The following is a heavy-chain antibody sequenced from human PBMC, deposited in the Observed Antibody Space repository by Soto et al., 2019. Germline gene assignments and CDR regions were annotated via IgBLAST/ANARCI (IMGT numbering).Heavy chain of an antibody. CDR2: IHDGGNA. J-gene: IGHJ4*02. CDR3: AIVESQQQRDY. V-gene: IGHV4-4*02. Sequence: QVQLQESGPGLVKPSGTLSLTCEVSGDSIISDKWWSWVRPAPGKGLEWLGEIHDGGNAKYNPSLKSRVIISVDRSTNQFALNLTSVTDADTAVYYCAIVESQQQRDYWGQGTLVTVSS. D-gene: IGHD6-25*01. CDR1: GDSIISDKW.